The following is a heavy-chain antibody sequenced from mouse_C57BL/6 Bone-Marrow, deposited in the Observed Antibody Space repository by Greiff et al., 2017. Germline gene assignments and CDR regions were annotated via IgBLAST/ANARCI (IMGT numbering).Heavy chain of an antibody. CDR2: IDPENGDT. Sequence: VQLQQSGAELVRQGASVKLSCTASGFNIKDDYMHWVKQRPEQGLAWIGWIDPENGDTEYASKFQGKATITAATSSNTAYLQLSSLTSEDTAVYYCTTERSYGYGGGFAYWGQGTLVTVSA. CDR3: TTERSYGYGGGFAY. V-gene: IGHV14-4*01. CDR1: GFNIKDDY. J-gene: IGHJ3*01. D-gene: IGHD2-2*01.